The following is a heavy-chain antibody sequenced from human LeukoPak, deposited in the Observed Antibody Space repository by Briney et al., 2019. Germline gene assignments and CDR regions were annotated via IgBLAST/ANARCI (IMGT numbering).Heavy chain of an antibody. CDR2: IYHSGST. D-gene: IGHD2-2*01. J-gene: IGHJ4*02. CDR1: GGSISSGGNS. Sequence: SETLSLTCAVSGGSISSGGNSWGWIRQPPGKGLEWIGYIYHSGSTLYNPSLKSRVTISVDSSKNQLSLKLSSVTAADTAVYYCARTYHFDYWGQGTLVTVSS. V-gene: IGHV4-30-2*01. CDR3: ARTYHFDY.